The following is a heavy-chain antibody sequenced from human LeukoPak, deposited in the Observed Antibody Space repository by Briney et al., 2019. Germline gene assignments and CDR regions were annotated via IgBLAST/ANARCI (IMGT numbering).Heavy chain of an antibody. J-gene: IGHJ4*02. Sequence: SETLSLTCTVPGGSISSYYWSWIRQPPGKGLEWIGYIYYSGSTNYNPSLKSRVTISVDTSKNQFSLKLSSVTAADTAVYYCARRYCSGGSCSYFDYWGQGTLVTVSS. CDR1: GGSISSYY. CDR2: IYYSGST. CDR3: ARRYCSGGSCSYFDY. V-gene: IGHV4-59*01. D-gene: IGHD2-15*01.